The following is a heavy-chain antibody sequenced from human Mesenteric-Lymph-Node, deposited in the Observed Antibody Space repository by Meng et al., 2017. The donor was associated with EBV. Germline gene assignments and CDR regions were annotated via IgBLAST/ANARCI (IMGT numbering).Heavy chain of an antibody. J-gene: IGHJ4*02. CDR1: GYTFTSYY. D-gene: IGHD5-12*01. CDR3: ARVYRPYSGYDPFDY. V-gene: IGHV1-46*01. Sequence: QVHLVQSGAEGKKPGASLKVSCKASGYTFTSYYMHWVRQAPGQGLEWMGIINPSGGSTSYAQKFQGRVTMTRDTSTSTVYMELSSLRSEDTAVYYCARVYRPYSGYDPFDYWGQGTLVTVSS. CDR2: INPSGGST.